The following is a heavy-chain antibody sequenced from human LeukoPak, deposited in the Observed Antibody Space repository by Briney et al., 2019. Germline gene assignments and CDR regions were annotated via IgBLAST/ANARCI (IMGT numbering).Heavy chain of an antibody. D-gene: IGHD2-2*01. CDR1: VFTFSNYW. CDR3: ATESRSTSWDY. J-gene: IGHJ4*02. V-gene: IGHV3-7*01. CDR2: IRQDGSEK. Sequence: PGGSLRLSCAAYVFTFSNYWISWVRQAPGKGLEWVAKIRQDGSEKSYVGSVEGRFTISRDNAKNSLYLQLNSLRAEDTAVYYCATESRSTSWDYWGQGTPVTVSS.